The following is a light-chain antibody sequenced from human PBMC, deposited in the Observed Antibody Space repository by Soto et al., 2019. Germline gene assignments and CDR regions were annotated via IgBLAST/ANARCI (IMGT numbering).Light chain of an antibody. V-gene: IGKV1-33*01. J-gene: IGKJ3*01. CDR2: DAS. CDR1: QGISHY. Sequence: DIQMTQSPSSLSASVGDRVTITCQASQGISHYLNWYQQKPGKAPKLLIYDASHLETGVPTRFSGGGSGAHFTFTISSLQPEDFATYYCQQYDNLPLTFGPGTKVDIK. CDR3: QQYDNLPLT.